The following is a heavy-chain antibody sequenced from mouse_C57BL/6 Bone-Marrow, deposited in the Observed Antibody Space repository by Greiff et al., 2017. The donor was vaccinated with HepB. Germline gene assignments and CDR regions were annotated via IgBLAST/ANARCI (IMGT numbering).Heavy chain of an antibody. V-gene: IGHV14-4*01. CDR1: GFNIKDDY. CDR2: IDPENGDT. CDR3: TTGGSQFAY. D-gene: IGHD1-1*02. Sequence: EVHLVESGAELVRPGASVKLSCTASGFNIKDDYMHWVKQRPEQGLEWIGWIDPENGDTEYASKFQGKATITADTSSNTAYLQLSSLTSEDTAVYYCTTGGSQFAYWGQGTLVTVSA. J-gene: IGHJ3*01.